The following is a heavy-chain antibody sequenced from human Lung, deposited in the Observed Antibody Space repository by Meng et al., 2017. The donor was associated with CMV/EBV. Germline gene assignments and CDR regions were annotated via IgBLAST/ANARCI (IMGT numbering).Heavy chain of an antibody. CDR1: ISSSSYY. D-gene: IGHD3-22*01. Sequence: ISSSSYYWGWIRQPPGEGLGWIGSIYYSGSTCYNPSLKSRVTISVDTSKNQFSLKLSYVTAADTAVYYCARSMDYYDSSGYLYYFDYWGQGTLVTVSS. CDR3: ARSMDYYDSSGYLYYFDY. J-gene: IGHJ4*02. CDR2: IYYSGST. V-gene: IGHV4-39*07.